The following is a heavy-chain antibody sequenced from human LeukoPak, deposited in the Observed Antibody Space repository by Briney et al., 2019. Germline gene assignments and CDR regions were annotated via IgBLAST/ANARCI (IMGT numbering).Heavy chain of an antibody. Sequence: PGGSLRLSCAASGFTFSTFSMNWVRQAPGRGLEWVSSISSGGTYIYYADSVKGRFTISRDNAKNSLYLQMNSLRADDTAVYYCARDFWGPGHTGPGYWGQGTLVTVSS. CDR3: ARDFWGPGHTGPGY. CDR2: ISSGGTYI. D-gene: IGHD3-10*01. J-gene: IGHJ4*02. CDR1: GFTFSTFS. V-gene: IGHV3-21*01.